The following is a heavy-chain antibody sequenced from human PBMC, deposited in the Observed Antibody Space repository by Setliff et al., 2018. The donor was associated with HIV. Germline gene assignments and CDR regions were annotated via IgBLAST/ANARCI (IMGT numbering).Heavy chain of an antibody. CDR3: AGDVRVSYYYYYYMDV. J-gene: IGHJ6*03. CDR1: GGSISSSSYY. Sequence: SETLSLTCTVSGGSISSSSYYWGWIRQPPGKGLEWIGSIYYSGSTYYNPSLKSRVTISVDTSKNQFSLKLSSVTAADTAVYYCAGDVRVSYYYYYYMDVWGKGTTVTVSS. D-gene: IGHD2-8*01. CDR2: IYYSGST. V-gene: IGHV4-39*02.